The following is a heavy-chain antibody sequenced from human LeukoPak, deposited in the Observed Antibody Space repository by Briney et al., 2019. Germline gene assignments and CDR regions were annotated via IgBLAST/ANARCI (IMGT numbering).Heavy chain of an antibody. CDR3: AREGYYGSGSPPSLYFDY. Sequence: GGSLRLSCAASGFTFRNYVIHWVRQAPGKGLEWVAVTSSDLNVKLYADSVKGRFTISRDNSRSTLYLQMNSLRPDDTAIYYCAREGYYGSGSPPSLYFDYWGQGTLVTVSS. V-gene: IGHV3-30-3*01. J-gene: IGHJ4*02. CDR2: TSSDLNVK. D-gene: IGHD3-10*01. CDR1: GFTFRNYV.